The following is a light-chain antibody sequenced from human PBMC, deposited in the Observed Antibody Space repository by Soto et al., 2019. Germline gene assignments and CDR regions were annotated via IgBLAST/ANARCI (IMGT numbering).Light chain of an antibody. CDR3: QQYDKWPRT. J-gene: IGKJ1*01. CDR1: QSVSTN. V-gene: IGKV3-15*01. Sequence: VITQSPATLSVSPGERAALSCRASQSVSTNLAWYQQKPGQPPRRLIYFASTRATAVPARFTAGGSGTEFTLTISSLQSDDLAVYYCQQYDKWPRTFGQGTKV. CDR2: FAS.